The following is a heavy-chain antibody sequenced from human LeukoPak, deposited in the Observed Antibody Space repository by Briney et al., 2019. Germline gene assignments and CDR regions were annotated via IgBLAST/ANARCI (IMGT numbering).Heavy chain of an antibody. Sequence: GSLRLSCAASGFTFSDYYMSWIRQAPGKGLEWVSAISGSGGSTYYADSVKGRFTISRDNSKNTLYLQMNSLRAEDTAVYYCAKVPIAAAGYYFDYWGQGTLVTVSS. CDR1: GFTFSDYY. CDR3: AKVPIAAAGYYFDY. D-gene: IGHD6-13*01. CDR2: ISGSGGST. J-gene: IGHJ4*02. V-gene: IGHV3-23*01.